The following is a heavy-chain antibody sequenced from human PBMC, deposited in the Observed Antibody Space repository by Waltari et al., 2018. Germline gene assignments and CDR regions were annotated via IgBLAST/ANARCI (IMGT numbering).Heavy chain of an antibody. CDR2: ISYSGSS. J-gene: IGHJ6*02. V-gene: IGHV4-59*13. CDR3: ARGLWFGESHFDYYGMDV. CDR1: GGSISNYY. D-gene: IGHD3-10*01. Sequence: QVQLQESGPGLVKPSETLSLTGPVSGGSISNYYWRGIRQPPGQGLEWLGYISYSGSSIFNPSLRSRVSMSVDAPNNHFSLSLSSVTAADTAVYYCARGLWFGESHFDYYGMDVWGQGTTVTVSS.